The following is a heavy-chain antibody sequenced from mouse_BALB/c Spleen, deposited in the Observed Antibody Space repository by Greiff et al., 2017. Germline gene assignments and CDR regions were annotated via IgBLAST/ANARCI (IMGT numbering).Heavy chain of an antibody. J-gene: IGHJ4*01. V-gene: IGHV2-6-7*01. CDR1: GFSLTGYG. D-gene: IGHD2-10*02. CDR2: IWGDGST. Sequence: VQGVESGPGLVAPSQSLSITCTVSGFSLTGYGVNWVRQPPGKGLEWLGMIWGDGSTDYNSALKSRLSISKDNSKSQVFLKMNSLQTDDTARYYCARVPYGNYYAMDYWGQGTSVTVSS. CDR3: ARVPYGNYYAMDY.